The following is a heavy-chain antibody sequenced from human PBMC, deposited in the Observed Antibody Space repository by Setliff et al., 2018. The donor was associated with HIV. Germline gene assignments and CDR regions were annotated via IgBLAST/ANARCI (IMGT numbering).Heavy chain of an antibody. CDR2: IYYSGTT. CDR3: ARHRYSSSINWFDP. J-gene: IGHJ5*02. V-gene: IGHV4-39*01. Sequence: SETLSLTCVVSGDSISRSRYYWGWIRQPPGKGLEWIGTIYYSGTTYYNPSLKSRVTMSIDTSQNQFSLKPTSVTATDTAVYYCARHRYSSSINWFDPWGQGTLVTVSS. CDR1: GDSISRSRYY. D-gene: IGHD6-13*01.